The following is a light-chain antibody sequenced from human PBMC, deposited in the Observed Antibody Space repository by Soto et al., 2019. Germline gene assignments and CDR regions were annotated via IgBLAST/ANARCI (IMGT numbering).Light chain of an antibody. CDR1: KGIGSW. Sequence: DIKMNQSPSSVSAYVGDRVTITCRASKGIGSWLDWYQQKPGRATKLLIYAESSLQSGVPSRFSGSGSGTDFTLTIRSRQHEDYATYACQQTTSFPLTFSGETKVEI. CDR2: AES. V-gene: IGKV1-12*01. CDR3: QQTTSFPLT. J-gene: IGKJ4*01.